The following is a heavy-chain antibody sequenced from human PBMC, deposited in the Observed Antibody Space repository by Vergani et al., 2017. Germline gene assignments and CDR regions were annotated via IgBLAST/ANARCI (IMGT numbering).Heavy chain of an antibody. CDR3: ARERWSYFGFDLYYYYYYGMDV. Sequence: QVQLQQWGAGLLKPSETLSLTCAVYGGSFSGYYWSWIRQPPGKGLEWIGEINHSGSTNYNPSLKSRVTISVDTSKNQFSLKLSSVTAADTAVYYCARERWSYFGFDLYYYYYYGMDVWGQGTTVTVSS. D-gene: IGHD1-26*01. CDR2: INHSGST. J-gene: IGHJ6*02. CDR1: GGSFSGYY. V-gene: IGHV4-34*01.